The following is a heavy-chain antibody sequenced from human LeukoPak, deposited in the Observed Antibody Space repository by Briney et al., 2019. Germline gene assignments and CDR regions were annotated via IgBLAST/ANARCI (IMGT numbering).Heavy chain of an antibody. Sequence: SETLSLTCTVSGGSISSYYWSWIRQPPGKGLEWIGRIYTSGSTNYNPSLKSRVTMSVDTSKNQFSLKLSSVTAADTAVYYCARSDTYYYDSSPPYYFDYWGQGTLVTVSS. V-gene: IGHV4-4*07. CDR3: ARSDTYYYDSSPPYYFDY. CDR2: IYTSGST. J-gene: IGHJ4*02. CDR1: GGSISSYY. D-gene: IGHD3-22*01.